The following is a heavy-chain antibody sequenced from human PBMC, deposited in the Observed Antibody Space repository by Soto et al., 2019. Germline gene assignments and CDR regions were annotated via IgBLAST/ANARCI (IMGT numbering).Heavy chain of an antibody. CDR1: GYSFTSYW. CDR3: ARHDRGPYLAAAGIFPPVDSIFPYGMDV. Sequence: PGESLKISCKGSGYSFTSYWIGWVRQMPGKGLEWMGIIYPGDSDTRYSPSFQGQVTISADKSISTAYLQWSSLKASDTAMYYCARHDRGPYLAAAGIFPPVDSIFPYGMDVRGQGTTVTVSS. D-gene: IGHD6-13*01. J-gene: IGHJ6*02. V-gene: IGHV5-51*01. CDR2: IYPGDSDT.